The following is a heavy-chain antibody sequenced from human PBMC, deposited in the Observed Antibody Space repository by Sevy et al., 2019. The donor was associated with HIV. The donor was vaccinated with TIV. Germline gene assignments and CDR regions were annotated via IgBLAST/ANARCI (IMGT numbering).Heavy chain of an antibody. CDR2: MNPNSGNT. CDR1: GYTFTTYD. J-gene: IGHJ4*02. D-gene: IGHD3-22*01. CDR3: ARIDSSGYMGNFDY. V-gene: IGHV1-8*01. Sequence: ASVKVSCKSSGYTFTTYDINWVRQATGQGLEWMGWMNPNSGNTGYAQKFQGRVTMTSNTSISTAYMELSSLRSEDTGVYYCARIDSSGYMGNFDYWGQGTLVTVSS.